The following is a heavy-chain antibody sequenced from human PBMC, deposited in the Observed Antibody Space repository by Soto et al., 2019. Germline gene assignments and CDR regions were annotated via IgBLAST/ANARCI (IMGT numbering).Heavy chain of an antibody. CDR2: LYSGGSS. Sequence: EQLVESGGGLIQPGGSLRISCAFSGLTVSRNYMSWVRQAPGKGLYWVSVLYSGGSSSYAESVKGRFTISRDSSKNILFLQMNSLRPEDTAIYYCAHSSGHHYYFDSWGQGTLVTVSS. J-gene: IGHJ4*02. CDR3: AHSSGHHYYFDS. D-gene: IGHD3-22*01. CDR1: GLTVSRNY. V-gene: IGHV3-53*01.